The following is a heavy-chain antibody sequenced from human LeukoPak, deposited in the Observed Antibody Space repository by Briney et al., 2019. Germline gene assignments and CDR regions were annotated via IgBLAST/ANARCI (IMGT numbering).Heavy chain of an antibody. CDR1: GFSFSDSK. V-gene: IGHV3-48*02. CDR3: TRDGI. J-gene: IGHJ3*02. CDR2: ISSSGGTI. Sequence: PGGSPRLSCSASGFSFSDSKLNWVRQAPGKGLEWVSCISSSGGTIYYADSVRGRFTISRDNAKNSLYLQMNSLRDEDTAVYYCTRDGIWGQGTMVTVSS.